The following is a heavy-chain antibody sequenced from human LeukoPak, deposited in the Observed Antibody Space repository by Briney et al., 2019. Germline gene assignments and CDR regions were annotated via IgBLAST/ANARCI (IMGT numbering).Heavy chain of an antibody. CDR3: ARAFYYGSGSYGGAFDY. D-gene: IGHD3-10*01. Sequence: SQTLSLTCAISGDSVSSNSAAWNWIRQSPSRGLEWLGRTYYRSKWYNDYAASVKSRITINPDTSKNQFSLQLNSVTPEDTAVYYCARAFYYGSGSYGGAFDYWGQGTLVTVSS. V-gene: IGHV6-1*01. CDR1: GDSVSSNSAA. J-gene: IGHJ4*02. CDR2: TYYRSKWYN.